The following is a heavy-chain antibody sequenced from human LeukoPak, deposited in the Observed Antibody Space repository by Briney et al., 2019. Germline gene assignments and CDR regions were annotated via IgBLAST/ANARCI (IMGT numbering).Heavy chain of an antibody. CDR3: ARGKYSYGDPNWFDP. Sequence: PGESLKISCKGSGYSFTSYWIGRVRQMPGKGLEWMGIIYPGDSDTRYSPSFQGQVAISADKSISTAYLQWSSLKASDTAMYYCARGKYSYGDPNWFDPWGQGTLVTVSS. V-gene: IGHV5-51*01. CDR2: IYPGDSDT. J-gene: IGHJ5*02. CDR1: GYSFTSYW. D-gene: IGHD3-16*01.